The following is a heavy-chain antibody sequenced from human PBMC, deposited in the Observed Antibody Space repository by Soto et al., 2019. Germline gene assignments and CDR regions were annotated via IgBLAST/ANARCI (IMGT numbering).Heavy chain of an antibody. D-gene: IGHD2-15*01. CDR2: ISGSGGST. J-gene: IGHJ4*02. Sequence: GGSLRLSCAASGFTFSSYAMSWVRQAPGKGLEWVSAISGSGGSTYYADPVKGRFTISRENSKNTLYLQMNSLRAEDKAVYYCAKAPIVVVVDASYYFDYWGQGTLVTVSS. CDR3: AKAPIVVVVDASYYFDY. V-gene: IGHV3-23*01. CDR1: GFTFSSYA.